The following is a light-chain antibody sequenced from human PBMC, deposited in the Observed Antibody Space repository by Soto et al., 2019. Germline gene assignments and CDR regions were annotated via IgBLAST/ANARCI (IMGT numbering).Light chain of an antibody. V-gene: IGLV2-23*02. Sequence: QSALTQPASVSGSPGQSITISCTGTNSDVGTYDLVSWYQQHPGKAPKLMIFEVNKRPSGVSDRFSGSKSGNTASLTISGLQAEDESDYYCSSDAGDTTFLLFGGGTKLTVL. CDR1: NSDVGTYDL. CDR3: SSDAGDTTFLL. J-gene: IGLJ2*01. CDR2: EVN.